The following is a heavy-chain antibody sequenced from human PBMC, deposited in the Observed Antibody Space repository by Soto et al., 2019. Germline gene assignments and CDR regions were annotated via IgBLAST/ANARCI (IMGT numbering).Heavy chain of an antibody. CDR3: VRVLDISTGYYDF. D-gene: IGHD3-9*01. CDR1: GFTFSGHW. V-gene: IGHV3-74*01. Sequence: EVQLVESGGGLVQPGGSLRLSCSASGFTFSGHWMHWVRQAPGKGLEWVSRIGGDGTSRSYGDCAKGRFTISRDNTKNTLYFSLSSLTVDDTAVYYCVRVLDISTGYYDFWGQGTMVTVSS. J-gene: IGHJ4*02. CDR2: IGGDGTSR.